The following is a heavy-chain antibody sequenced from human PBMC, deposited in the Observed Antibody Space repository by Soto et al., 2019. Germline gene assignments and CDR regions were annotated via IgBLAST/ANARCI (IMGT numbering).Heavy chain of an antibody. CDR1: GFTFSSYA. CDR3: AKSHDYYDGSGCDY. J-gene: IGHJ4*02. Sequence: GGSLRLSCAASGFTFSSYAMSWVRQAPGKGLEWVSAISGSGGSTYYADSVKGRFTISRDNSKNTLYLQMNSLRAEDTAVYYCAKSHDYYDGSGCDYWGQGTLVTVSS. D-gene: IGHD3-22*01. CDR2: ISGSGGST. V-gene: IGHV3-23*01.